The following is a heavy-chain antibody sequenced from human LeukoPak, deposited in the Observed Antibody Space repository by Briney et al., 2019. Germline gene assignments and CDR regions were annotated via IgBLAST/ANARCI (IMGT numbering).Heavy chain of an antibody. CDR2: IYYSGST. D-gene: IGHD2-21*01. CDR1: GGSISSSSYY. CDR3: ARDYPMWAFDF. Sequence: SETLSLTCTVSGGSISSSSYYWGWIRQPPGKGLEWIGSIYYSGSTYYNPSLKSRVTISVDTSKNQFSLKLSSVTAADTAVYYCARDYPMWAFDFWGQGTMVTVSS. J-gene: IGHJ3*01. V-gene: IGHV4-39*07.